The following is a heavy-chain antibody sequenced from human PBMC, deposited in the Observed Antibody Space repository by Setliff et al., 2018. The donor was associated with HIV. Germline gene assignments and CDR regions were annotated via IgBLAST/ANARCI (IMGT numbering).Heavy chain of an antibody. V-gene: IGHV1-46*01. CDR2: IYPSGGST. CDR1: GYTFTSYY. J-gene: IGHJ4*02. Sequence: VKVSCKASGYTFTSYYMHWVRQAPGQGLEWMGIIYPSGGSTSYAQKFQGRVTMTRDTSISTGYMELSGLRSDDTAMYYCARFQDIVVWGQGTLVTVSS. D-gene: IGHD2-21*01. CDR3: ARFQDIVV.